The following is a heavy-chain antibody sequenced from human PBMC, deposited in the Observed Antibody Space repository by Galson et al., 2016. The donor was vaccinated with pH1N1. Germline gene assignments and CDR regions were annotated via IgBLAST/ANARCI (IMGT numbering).Heavy chain of an antibody. D-gene: IGHD5-18*01. CDR2: IYPGDSET. CDR1: GYSFSNYW. CDR3: ARRDTLYGVDV. V-gene: IGHV5-51*01. J-gene: IGHJ6*02. Sequence: QSGAEVKKPGESLRISCKGSGYSFSNYWIGWVRQMPGKGLEWMGIIYPGDSETKYSPSFQGQVTFSADKSSSTAYLQWSSLKASDTAMYCCARRDTLYGVDVWGQGTTVTVSS.